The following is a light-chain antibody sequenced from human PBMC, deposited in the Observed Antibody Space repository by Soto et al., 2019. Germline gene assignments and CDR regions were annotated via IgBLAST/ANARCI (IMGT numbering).Light chain of an antibody. CDR1: SSNIGAGFD. V-gene: IGLV1-40*01. CDR3: QSSDSSMSRI. J-gene: IGLJ1*01. CDR2: GNT. Sequence: QSALTQPPSVSGAPGQRGTISCTGSSSNIGAGFDVHWYQQLPGTAPRLVIYGNTNRPSGVPDRFSGSKSGTSASLAITGLQAEDEADYYCQSSDSSMSRIFGTGTKVTVL.